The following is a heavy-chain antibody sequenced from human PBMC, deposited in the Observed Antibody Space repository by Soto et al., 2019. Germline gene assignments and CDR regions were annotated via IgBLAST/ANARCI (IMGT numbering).Heavy chain of an antibody. Sequence: SETLSLTCTVSGGSISSYYWSWIRQPPGKGLEWIGYIYYSGSTNYNPSLKSRVTISVDTSKNQFSLKLSSVTAADTAVYYCARGIRGSGYVVYYYYGMDVWGQGTTVTVSS. CDR1: GGSISSYY. CDR2: IYYSGST. D-gene: IGHD5-12*01. CDR3: ARGIRGSGYVVYYYYGMDV. V-gene: IGHV4-59*01. J-gene: IGHJ6*02.